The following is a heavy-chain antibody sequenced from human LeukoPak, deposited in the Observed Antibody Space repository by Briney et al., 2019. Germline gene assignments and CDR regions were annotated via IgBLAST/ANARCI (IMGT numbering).Heavy chain of an antibody. V-gene: IGHV3-74*01. Sequence: GGPLRLSCAASGFTFSSYWMHWVRQAPGKGLVWVSRMNSDGSNTRYADSVKGRFTISRDNAKNTLYLQMNSLRAEDTAVYYCARDGLAVAPGPLVDYWGQGTLVTVSS. CDR3: ARDGLAVAPGPLVDY. CDR2: MNSDGSNT. CDR1: GFTFSSYW. D-gene: IGHD6-19*01. J-gene: IGHJ4*02.